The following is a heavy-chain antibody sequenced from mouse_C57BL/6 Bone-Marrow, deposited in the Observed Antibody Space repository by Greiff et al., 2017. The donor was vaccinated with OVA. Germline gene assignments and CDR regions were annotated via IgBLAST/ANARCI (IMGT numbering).Heavy chain of an antibody. CDR2: IYPGNSDT. D-gene: IGHD2-4*01. CDR1: GYTFTSYW. CDR3: TRWDDYDVNY. Sequence: VQLQQPGAELVRPGPSVKLSCKASGYTFTSYWMHWVKQRPGQGLEWIGAIYPGNSDTSYNQKFKGKAKLTAVTSASTAYMELSSLTNEDSAVYYCTRWDDYDVNYWGQGTTLTVSS. J-gene: IGHJ2*01. V-gene: IGHV1-5*01.